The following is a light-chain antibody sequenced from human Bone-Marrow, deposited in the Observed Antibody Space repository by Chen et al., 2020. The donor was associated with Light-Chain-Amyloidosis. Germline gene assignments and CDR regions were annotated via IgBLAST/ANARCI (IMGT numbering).Light chain of an antibody. V-gene: IGLV5-45*02. CDR1: SDINVGSYR. J-gene: IGLJ3*02. CDR2: FKSDSED. Sequence: HAVLTHASSLSASPGASASHTCTFRSDINVGSYRIYCYQQKPGSPPQYLLRFKSDSEDQRGSGVPSRFSGSRDVSANAGILLISGLQSEDEADYYCMIWHSTAWVFGGGTKLTVL. CDR3: MIWHSTAWV.